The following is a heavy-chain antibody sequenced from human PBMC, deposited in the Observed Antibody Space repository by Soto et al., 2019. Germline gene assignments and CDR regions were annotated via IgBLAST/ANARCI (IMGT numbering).Heavy chain of an antibody. CDR3: SRGGSRWQPHEDY. CDR1: GFTFTSYG. CDR2: VSAYNGNT. D-gene: IGHD2-2*01. V-gene: IGHV1-18*01. J-gene: IGHJ4*02. Sequence: QVQLVQSGAEVKKPGASMKVSCKASGFTFTSYGISCVRQAPGQGLEWMGWVSAYNGNTHYAQKLQGRVTMTTDTPTTTAYMELRSLRSDDTDVYYCSRGGSRWQPHEDYWGQGTLVTVSS.